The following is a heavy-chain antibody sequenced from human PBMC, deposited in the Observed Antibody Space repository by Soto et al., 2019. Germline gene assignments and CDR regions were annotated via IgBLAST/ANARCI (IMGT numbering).Heavy chain of an antibody. J-gene: IGHJ4*02. CDR2: INSDGSST. Sequence: EVQLVESGGGLVQPGGSLRLSCAVSGFTFSSDWMHWVRQAPGKGLVWVSRINSDGSSTSYADSVKGRFTISRDNAKNKLYQQMNSLRAEDTAVYYCASTVVTGYWGQGTLVTVSS. V-gene: IGHV3-74*01. D-gene: IGHD2-15*01. CDR3: ASTVVTGY. CDR1: GFTFSSDW.